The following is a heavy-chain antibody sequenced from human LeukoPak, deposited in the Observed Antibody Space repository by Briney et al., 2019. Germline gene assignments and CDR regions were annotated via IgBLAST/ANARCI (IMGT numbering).Heavy chain of an antibody. V-gene: IGHV4-39*01. J-gene: IGHJ4*02. CDR2: IYYSGST. Sequence: SETLSLTCTVSGGSISSSSYYWDWIRQPPGKGLEWIGSIYYSGSTYYNPSLKSRVTISVDTSKNQFSLKLSSVTAADTAVYYCARHVIGREWFGELLSYYFDYWGQGTLVTVSS. CDR1: GGSISSSSYY. CDR3: ARHVIGREWFGELLSYYFDY. D-gene: IGHD3-10*01.